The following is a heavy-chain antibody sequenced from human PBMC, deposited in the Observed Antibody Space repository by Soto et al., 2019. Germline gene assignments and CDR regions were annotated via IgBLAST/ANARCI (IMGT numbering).Heavy chain of an antibody. J-gene: IGHJ3*02. D-gene: IGHD3-3*01. CDR1: GYSISSGYY. Sequence: PSETLSLTCAVSGYSISSGYYWGWIRQPPGKGLEWIGSIYHSGSTYYNPSLKSRVTISVDTSKNQFSLKLSSVTAADTAVYYCARAAKAYYDFWSGYGKNDDFDIWGQGTMGTVS. CDR2: IYHSGST. CDR3: ARAAKAYYDFWSGYGKNDDFDI. V-gene: IGHV4-38-2*01.